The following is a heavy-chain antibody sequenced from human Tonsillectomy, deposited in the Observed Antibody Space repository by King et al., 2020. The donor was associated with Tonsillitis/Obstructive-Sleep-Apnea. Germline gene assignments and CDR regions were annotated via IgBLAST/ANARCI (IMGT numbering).Heavy chain of an antibody. V-gene: IGHV4-4*02. CDR2: IYHSGST. CDR3: ARDPVLVQGVTHYFDY. CDR1: GGSISSSNW. J-gene: IGHJ4*02. D-gene: IGHD3-10*01. Sequence: QLQESGPGLVKPSGTLSLTCAVSGGSISSSNWWSWVRQPPGKGLEWIGEIYHSGSTNYNPSLKSRVTISVDKSKNQCSLKPSSVTAADTAVYYCARDPVLVQGVTHYFDYWGQGTLVTVSS.